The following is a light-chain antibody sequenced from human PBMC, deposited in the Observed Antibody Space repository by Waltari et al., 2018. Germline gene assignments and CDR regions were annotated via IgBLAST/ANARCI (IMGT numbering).Light chain of an antibody. V-gene: IGKV2D-29*02. CDR3: MQGTQLPYS. J-gene: IGKJ2*01. CDR1: QSLLYSDGRTY. Sequence: ETVLTQITLSLPVTPGQPASISCKSSQSLLYSDGRTYLYWYLQRPGQSPQLLMYEVSNRFSGVPDRFSGSGSRTDFTLKISRVEADDVGVYYCMQGTQLPYSFGQGTKLEIK. CDR2: EVS.